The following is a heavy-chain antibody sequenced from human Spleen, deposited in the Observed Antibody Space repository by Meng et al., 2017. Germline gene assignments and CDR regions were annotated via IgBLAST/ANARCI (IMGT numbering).Heavy chain of an antibody. D-gene: IGHD1-26*01. CDR3: ATDSYTGSYSKFYGLDV. CDR2: IIPLLSET. V-gene: IGHV1-69*04. J-gene: IGHJ6*02. CDR1: GGIFQNLV. Sequence: SVKVSCKASGGIFQNLVFTWVRQAPGQGLEWMGTIIPLLSETHYAQRFQGRITMAADQSTATVHVEMNSLTSDDTAVYYCATDSYTGSYSKFYGLDVWGQGTTVTVSS.